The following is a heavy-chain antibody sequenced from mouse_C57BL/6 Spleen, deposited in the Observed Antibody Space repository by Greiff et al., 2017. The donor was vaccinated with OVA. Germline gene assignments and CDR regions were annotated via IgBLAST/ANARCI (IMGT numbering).Heavy chain of an antibody. CDR1: GYTFTDYY. D-gene: IGHD2-3*01. CDR2: INPNNGGT. CDR3: ARQADGYYFDY. V-gene: IGHV1-26*01. J-gene: IGHJ2*01. Sequence: VQLQQSGPELVKPGASVKISCKASGYTFTDYYMNWVKQSHGKSLEWIGDINPNNGGTSYNQKFKGKATLTVDKSSSTAYMEPRSLTSEDSAVYYCARQADGYYFDYWGQGTTLTVSS.